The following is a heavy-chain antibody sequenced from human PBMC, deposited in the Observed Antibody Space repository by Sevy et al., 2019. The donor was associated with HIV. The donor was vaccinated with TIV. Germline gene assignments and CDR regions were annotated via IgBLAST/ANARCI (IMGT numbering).Heavy chain of an antibody. CDR2: IYPGDSVT. D-gene: IGHD3-10*01. V-gene: IGHV5-51*01. CDR1: GYSFADYW. J-gene: IGHJ3*02. Sequence: GESLKISCKGSGYSFADYWIAWVRQMPGKGLEWMGIIYPGDSVTKYSPSFQCQFTISADKSISTAYLQWSSLKASDSAMYYCARTFRVLLGLDAFDIWGQGTMVTVSS. CDR3: ARTFRVLLGLDAFDI.